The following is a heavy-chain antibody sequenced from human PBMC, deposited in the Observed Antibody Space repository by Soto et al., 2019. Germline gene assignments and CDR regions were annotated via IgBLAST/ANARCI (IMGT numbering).Heavy chain of an antibody. D-gene: IGHD2-21*01. Sequence: SETLSLTCTVSGGSISSGDYYWSWIRQPPGKGLEWIGYIYYSGSTYYKPSLKSRVTISVDTSKNQFSLKLTSVTAADTAVYYCARGKFGFSYYYYYYLDVWGKGTTVTVSS. CDR1: GGSISSGDYY. J-gene: IGHJ6*03. CDR3: ARGKFGFSYYYYYYLDV. CDR2: IYYSGST. V-gene: IGHV4-30-4*01.